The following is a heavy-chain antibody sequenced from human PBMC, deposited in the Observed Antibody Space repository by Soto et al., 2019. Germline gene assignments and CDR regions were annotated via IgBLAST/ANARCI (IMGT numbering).Heavy chain of an antibody. CDR3: VGGYNGRLDY. J-gene: IGHJ4*02. CDR1: GGTFSTYV. Sequence: QVQLVQSGAEVKKPESPVKVSCKATGGTFSTYVISWVRQAPGQGLEWMGMILPILDVANYAQKFQGGVTFTADKSTGTAYMEVSSLKSDDSAVYYCVGGYNGRLDYWGQGTLVTVSS. D-gene: IGHD5-12*01. CDR2: ILPILDVA. V-gene: IGHV1-69*02.